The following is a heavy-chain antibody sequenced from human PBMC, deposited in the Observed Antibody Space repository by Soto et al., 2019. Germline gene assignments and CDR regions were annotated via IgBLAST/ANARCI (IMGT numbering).Heavy chain of an antibody. D-gene: IGHD3-9*01. CDR2: ISYDGSNK. Sequence: GGSLRLSCAASGFTFSSYGMHWVRQAPGKGLEWVAVISYDGSNKYYADSVKGRFTISRDNSKNTLYLQMNSLRAEDTAVYYCAKVGRYYDILTGYPAYSAIDVWGQRTTVPVSS. CDR1: GFTFSSYG. V-gene: IGHV3-30*18. CDR3: AKVGRYYDILTGYPAYSAIDV. J-gene: IGHJ6*02.